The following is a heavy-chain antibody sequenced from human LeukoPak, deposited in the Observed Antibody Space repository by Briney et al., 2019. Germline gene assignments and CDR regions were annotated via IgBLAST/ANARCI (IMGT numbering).Heavy chain of an antibody. CDR3: ARDGGYTQDY. Sequence: GGSLRLSCAASGFTFSSYWMHWVRQAPGKGLVWVSLLKSDGRSTSYADSVKGRFTISRDNAKNTLYLQMNSLRADDTAMYYCARDGGYTQDYWGQGTLVTVSS. CDR1: GFTFSSYW. J-gene: IGHJ4*02. V-gene: IGHV3-74*01. CDR2: LKSDGRST. D-gene: IGHD3-22*01.